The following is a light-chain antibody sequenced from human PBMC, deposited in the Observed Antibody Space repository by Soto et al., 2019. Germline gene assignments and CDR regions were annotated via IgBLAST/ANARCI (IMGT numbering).Light chain of an antibody. Sequence: QSALTQPASMSGSPGQSVAISCTGTSSDVGAYNYISWSQQHPGKAPKLLLSEVSNRPSGVSDRFSGTKSGNTASLTISGLEAEDEADDYCSSLTTSCSYVFGNGTKVTV. V-gene: IGLV2-14*01. CDR1: SSDVGAYNY. CDR3: SSLTTSCSYV. J-gene: IGLJ1*01. CDR2: EVS.